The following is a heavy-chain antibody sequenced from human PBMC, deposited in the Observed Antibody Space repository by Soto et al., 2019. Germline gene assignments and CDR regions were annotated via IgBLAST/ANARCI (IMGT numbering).Heavy chain of an antibody. Sequence: QVQLVESGGGVVQPGRSLRLSCAASGFTFSSYGMHWVRQAPGKGLEWVSVISYDGINKYYADSVKGRFTISRDNAKNTLYLHRNSMRAEDTAVYYCAKSVYNWNDGFLDYGGQGTLVPVSS. D-gene: IGHD1-1*01. V-gene: IGHV3-30*18. CDR2: ISYDGINK. CDR3: AKSVYNWNDGFLDY. CDR1: GFTFSSYG. J-gene: IGHJ4*02.